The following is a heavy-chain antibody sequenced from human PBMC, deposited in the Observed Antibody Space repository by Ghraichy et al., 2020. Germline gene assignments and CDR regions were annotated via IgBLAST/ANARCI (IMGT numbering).Heavy chain of an antibody. D-gene: IGHD2-2*01. CDR2: INHSGST. CDR1: GGSFSGYY. CDR3: ARGPQPIVVVPAAMSYWFDP. Sequence: SETLSLTCAVYGGSFSGYYWSWIRQPPGKGLEWIGEINHSGSTNYNPSLKSRVTISVDTSKNQFSLKLSSVTAADTAVYYCARGPQPIVVVPAAMSYWFDPWGQGTLVTVSS. J-gene: IGHJ5*02. V-gene: IGHV4-34*01.